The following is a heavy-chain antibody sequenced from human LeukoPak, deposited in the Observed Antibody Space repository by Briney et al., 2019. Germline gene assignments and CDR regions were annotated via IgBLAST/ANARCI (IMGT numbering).Heavy chain of an antibody. D-gene: IGHD3-3*01. J-gene: IGHJ6*03. Sequence: ASVKVSCKASGYTFTSYDINWVRQATGQGLEWMGCMNPNSGNTGYAQKFQGRVTMTRNTSISTAYMELSSLRSEDTAVYYCARGRKGSTIFGVVISELYYYYMDVWGKGTTVTVSS. CDR1: GYTFTSYD. V-gene: IGHV1-8*01. CDR2: MNPNSGNT. CDR3: ARGRKGSTIFGVVISELYYYYMDV.